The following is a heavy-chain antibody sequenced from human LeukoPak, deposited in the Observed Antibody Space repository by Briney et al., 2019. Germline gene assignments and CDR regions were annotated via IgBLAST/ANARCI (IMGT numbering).Heavy chain of an antibody. D-gene: IGHD4/OR15-4a*01. Sequence: GGSLRLSCAASGFTFSSYEMNWVRQAPGKGLEWVSYISSSGSTIYYADSVKGRFTISRDNAKNSLYLQMNSLRAEDTAVYYCARAPPMELHNFDYWGQGTLVTVSS. CDR2: ISSSGSTI. CDR1: GFTFSSYE. J-gene: IGHJ4*02. CDR3: ARAPPMELHNFDY. V-gene: IGHV3-48*03.